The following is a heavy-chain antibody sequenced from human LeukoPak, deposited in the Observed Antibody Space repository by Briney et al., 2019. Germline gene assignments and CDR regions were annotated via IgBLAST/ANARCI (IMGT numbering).Heavy chain of an antibody. D-gene: IGHD5-18*01. V-gene: IGHV1-69*05. CDR3: ARGPKGCSYGYEYYFDY. Sequence: SVKVSCKAPGGTFSSYAISWVRHAPGQGLEWMGRIIPIFGTANYAQKFQGRVTITTDESTSTAYMELSSLRSEDTAVYYCARGPKGCSYGYEYYFDYWGQGNLVTVSS. J-gene: IGHJ4*02. CDR2: IIPIFGTA. CDR1: GGTFSSYA.